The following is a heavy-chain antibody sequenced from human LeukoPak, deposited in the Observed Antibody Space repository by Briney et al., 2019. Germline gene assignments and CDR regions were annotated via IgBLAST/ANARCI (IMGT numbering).Heavy chain of an antibody. CDR1: GGSISSSSYY. V-gene: IGHV4-39*01. CDR2: IYYSGST. Sequence: SETLSLTXTVSGGSISSSSYYWGWIRQPPGKGLEWIGSIYYSGSTYYNPSLKSRVTISVDTSKNQFSLKLSSVTAADTAVYYCARLPYSSSWYLSHYFDYWGQRTLVTVSS. J-gene: IGHJ4*02. D-gene: IGHD6-13*01. CDR3: ARLPYSSSWYLSHYFDY.